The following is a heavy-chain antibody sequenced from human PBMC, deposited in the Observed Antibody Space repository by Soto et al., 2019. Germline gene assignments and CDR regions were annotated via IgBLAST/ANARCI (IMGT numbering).Heavy chain of an antibody. Sequence: EVQLLESGGGLVQPGGSLRLSGAASGLTFSNYAMSWVRQAPGKGLEWVSAITGRGAGTYYADSMKGRFTISRDNSKNTMYLKVNSMRAEDTDVYYCAKGFYEGTAHPRLDYWGQGTLVTVSS. CDR2: ITGRGAGT. CDR3: AKGFYEGTAHPRLDY. D-gene: IGHD3-16*01. CDR1: GLTFSNYA. J-gene: IGHJ4*02. V-gene: IGHV3-23*01.